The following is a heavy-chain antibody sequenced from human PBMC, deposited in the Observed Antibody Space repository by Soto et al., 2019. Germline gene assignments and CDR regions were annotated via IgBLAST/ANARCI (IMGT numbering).Heavy chain of an antibody. CDR2: IYYSGST. V-gene: IGHV4-31*03. Sequence: QVQLQESGPGLVKPSQTLSLTCTVSGGPISSGGYYWSWIRQHPGKGLEGIGYIYYSGSTYYNPSLKSRVTISVDTSKNQFSLKLSSVTAADTAVYYCARGTYYYDSSGYYPFYWGQGTLVTVSS. D-gene: IGHD3-22*01. J-gene: IGHJ4*02. CDR1: GGPISSGGYY. CDR3: ARGTYYYDSSGYYPFY.